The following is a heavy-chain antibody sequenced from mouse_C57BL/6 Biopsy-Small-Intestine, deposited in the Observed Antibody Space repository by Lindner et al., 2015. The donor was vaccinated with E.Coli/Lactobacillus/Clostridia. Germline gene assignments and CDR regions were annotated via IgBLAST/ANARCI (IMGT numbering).Heavy chain of an antibody. Sequence: VQLQESGPELVKPGASVKLSCKTSGYTFTIYDINWVQQRPGQGLEWIGWIYPRDGSTKYNEKFKGKATLTVDTSSTTAYMELHSLTSEDSALYFCARPYYGAFDYWGQGTTLTVSS. J-gene: IGHJ2*01. CDR2: IYPRDGST. CDR3: ARPYYGAFDY. CDR1: GYTFTIYD. V-gene: IGHV1-85*01. D-gene: IGHD1-1*01.